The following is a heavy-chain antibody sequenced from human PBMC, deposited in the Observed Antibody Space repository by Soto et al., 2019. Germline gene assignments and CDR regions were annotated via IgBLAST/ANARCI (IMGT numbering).Heavy chain of an antibody. V-gene: IGHV4-61*01. CDR3: ARRPTTYGSTDY. D-gene: IGHD3-10*01. CDR2: IYYSGST. CDR1: CGSVISGSYY. Sequence: PSETLSLTGTVSCGSVISGSYYWSWIRQPPGKGLEWVGYIYYSGSTDPNPSLKSRVTISVDTSKNQFSLKLSSVTAADTAVYYCARRPTTYGSTDYWGQGTLVTVSS. J-gene: IGHJ4*02.